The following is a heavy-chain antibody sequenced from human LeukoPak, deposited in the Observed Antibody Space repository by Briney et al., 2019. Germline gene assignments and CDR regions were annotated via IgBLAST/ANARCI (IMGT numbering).Heavy chain of an antibody. V-gene: IGHV1-18*01. CDR3: ARPYYDSSAPPYDY. CDR1: GYTFTNYG. Sequence: GASLKVSCKASGYTFTNYGISWVRQTPGQGLEWMGWISDYNGNTNYAQKLQGRVTMTTDTSTSTAYMELRSLRSDDTAVYYCARPYYDSSAPPYDYWGQGTLVSVSS. CDR2: ISDYNGNT. J-gene: IGHJ4*02. D-gene: IGHD3-22*01.